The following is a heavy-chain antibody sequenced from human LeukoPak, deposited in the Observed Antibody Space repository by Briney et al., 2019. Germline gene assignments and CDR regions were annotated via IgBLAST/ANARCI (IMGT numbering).Heavy chain of an antibody. J-gene: IGHJ3*02. CDR1: GYTFTGYY. CDR3: ASARDRMVVVDAFDI. Sequence: ASVKVSCKASGYTFTGYYMHWVRQAPGQGLEWMGRINPNSGGTNYAQKFQGRVTMTRDTSISTAYMELSRLRSDDTAVYYCASARDRMVVVDAFDIWGQGTMVTVSS. CDR2: INPNSGGT. V-gene: IGHV1-2*06. D-gene: IGHD2-15*01.